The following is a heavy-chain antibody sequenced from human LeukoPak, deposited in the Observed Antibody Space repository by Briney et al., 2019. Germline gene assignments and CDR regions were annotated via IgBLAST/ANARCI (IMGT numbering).Heavy chain of an antibody. Sequence: SETLSLTCTVSGASIRSYYWSWIRQPPGKGLEWIGYIYYTGSTNYNPSLNSRITISIDTSKNQFFLNLNSVTAADTAVYYCARIDYYGSGSEVDYWGQGTLVTVSS. J-gene: IGHJ4*02. CDR3: ARIDYYGSGSEVDY. V-gene: IGHV4-59*01. D-gene: IGHD3-10*01. CDR1: GASIRSYY. CDR2: IYYTGST.